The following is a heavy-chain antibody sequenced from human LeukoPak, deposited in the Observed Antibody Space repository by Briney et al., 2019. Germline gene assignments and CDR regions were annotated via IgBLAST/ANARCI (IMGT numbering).Heavy chain of an antibody. CDR1: GYTFTSYY. V-gene: IGHV1-46*01. D-gene: IGHD5-12*01. CDR2: INPSGGST. Sequence: ASVKVSCKASGYTFTSYYMHWGRQAPGQGLEWMGIINPSGGSTSYAQKFHGRGTMTRDTSTSTDYLELSSLRSEDTAVYYCAREGGGYDSDYYYYYMDVWGKGTTVTISS. CDR3: AREGGGYDSDYYYYYMDV. J-gene: IGHJ6*03.